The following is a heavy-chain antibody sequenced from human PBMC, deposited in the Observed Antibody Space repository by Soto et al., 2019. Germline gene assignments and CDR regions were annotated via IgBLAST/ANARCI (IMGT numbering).Heavy chain of an antibody. CDR1: GFTFSSYG. CDR3: AKELLVPAAIGYRRYYYYYYMDV. CDR2: ISYDGSNK. Sequence: HPGGSLRLSCAASGFTFSSYGMHWVRQAPGKGLEWVAVISYDGSNKYYADSVKGRFTISRDNSKNTLYLQMNSLRAEDTAVYYCAKELLVPAAIGYRRYYYYYYMDVWGKGTTVTVSS. D-gene: IGHD2-2*02. V-gene: IGHV3-30*18. J-gene: IGHJ6*03.